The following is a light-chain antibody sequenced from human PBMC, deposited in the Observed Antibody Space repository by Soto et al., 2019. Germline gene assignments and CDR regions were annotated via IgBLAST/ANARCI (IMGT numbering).Light chain of an antibody. CDR1: QSVSNN. Sequence: EIVMTQSPGTLSVSPGERATLSCRANQSVSNNLAWYQQKPGQPPRLLIYGASTRATGMSARFSGSGSETEFTLTISSLQSEDFAVYYCQQYDNGPRTFGQGTRLEIK. J-gene: IGKJ2*01. CDR3: QQYDNGPRT. V-gene: IGKV3-15*01. CDR2: GAS.